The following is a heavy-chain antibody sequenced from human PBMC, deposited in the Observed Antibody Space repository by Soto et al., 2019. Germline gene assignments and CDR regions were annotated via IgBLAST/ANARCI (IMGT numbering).Heavy chain of an antibody. CDR2: INHSGST. D-gene: IGHD3-22*01. CDR3: ARGRGYYDSSGYYWGYYYYYGMDV. V-gene: IGHV4-34*01. CDR1: GGSFSGYY. Sequence: SXSLSLTCAVYGGSFSGYYWSWVRQPPWKGLEWIGEINHSGSTNYNPSLKSRVTISVDTSKNQFSLKLSSVTAADTAVYYCARGRGYYDSSGYYWGYYYYYGMDVWGQGTTVTVS. J-gene: IGHJ6*02.